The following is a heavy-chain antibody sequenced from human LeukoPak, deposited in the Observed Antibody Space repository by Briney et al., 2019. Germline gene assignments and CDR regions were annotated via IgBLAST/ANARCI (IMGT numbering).Heavy chain of an antibody. CDR3: ARAARDGYIYD. V-gene: IGHV3-30*04. CDR2: ISYDGSNK. Sequence: PGRSLRLSCAASGFTFSSYAMHWVRQAPGKGLEWVAVISYDGSNKYYADSVKGRFTISRDNSKNTLYLQMNSLRAEDTAVYYCARAARDGYIYDWGQGTLVTVSS. J-gene: IGHJ4*02. D-gene: IGHD5-24*01. CDR1: GFTFSSYA.